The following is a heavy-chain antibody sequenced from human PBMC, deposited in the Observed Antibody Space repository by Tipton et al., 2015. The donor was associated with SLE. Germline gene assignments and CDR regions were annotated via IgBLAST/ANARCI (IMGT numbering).Heavy chain of an antibody. Sequence: QVQLVQSGGGVVQPGRSLRLSCAASGFTFSSYAMHWVRQAPGKGLEWVAVISYDGSNKYYADSVKGRFTISRDNSKNTLYLQMNSLRAEDTAVYYCARENSSDPGYFQHWGQGTLVTVSS. V-gene: IGHV3-30*04. D-gene: IGHD3-22*01. CDR1: GFTFSSYA. CDR2: ISYDGSNK. J-gene: IGHJ1*01. CDR3: ARENSSDPGYFQH.